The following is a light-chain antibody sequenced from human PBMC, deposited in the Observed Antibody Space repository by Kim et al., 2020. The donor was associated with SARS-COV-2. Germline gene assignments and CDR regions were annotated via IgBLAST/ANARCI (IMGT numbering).Light chain of an antibody. Sequence: LSPREHTPRSCVAGRGVSLYLACNQQTPGQAPRLLIYDASNRAPGIPARFSGSWSGTDFTLTISSLAPEDFAVYYCQQRSNWLTFGGRTKVDIK. CDR1: RGVSLY. CDR3: QQRSNWLT. CDR2: DAS. V-gene: IGKV3-11*01. J-gene: IGKJ4*01.